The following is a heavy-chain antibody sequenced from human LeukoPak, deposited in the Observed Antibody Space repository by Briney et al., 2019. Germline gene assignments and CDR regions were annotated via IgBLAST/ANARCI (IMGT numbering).Heavy chain of an antibody. J-gene: IGHJ6*02. D-gene: IGHD6-19*01. Sequence: GGSLRLSCAASGFTFSSYAMSWVRQAPGKGLEWVSAISGSGGSTYYADSVKGRFTISRDNSKNTLYLQMNSLRAEDTAVYYCAKTVAGTYYYYGMDVWGQGTTVTVSS. CDR2: ISGSGGST. CDR3: AKTVAGTYYYYGMDV. CDR1: GFTFSSYA. V-gene: IGHV3-23*01.